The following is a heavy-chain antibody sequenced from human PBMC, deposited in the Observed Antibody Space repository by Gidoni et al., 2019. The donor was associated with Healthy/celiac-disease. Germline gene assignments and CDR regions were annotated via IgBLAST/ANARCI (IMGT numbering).Heavy chain of an antibody. D-gene: IGHD1-7*01. V-gene: IGHV6-1*01. CDR1: GDSVASNSAA. J-gene: IGHJ5*02. CDR3: AREPGITGTTFANWFDP. Sequence: QVQLQQSGPGLVKPSQTLSLTCAISGDSVASNSAAWNWIRQSPSRGLEWLGRTYYRSKWYNDYAVSVKSRITINPDTSKNQFSLQLNSVTPEDTAVYYCAREPGITGTTFANWFDPWGQGTLVTVSS. CDR2: TYYRSKWYN.